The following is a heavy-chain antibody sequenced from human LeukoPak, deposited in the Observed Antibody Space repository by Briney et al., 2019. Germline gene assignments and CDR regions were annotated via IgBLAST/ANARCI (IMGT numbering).Heavy chain of an antibody. V-gene: IGHV4-59*13. CDR1: GFTFDRYT. Sequence: ESLRLSCAASGFTFDRYTIHWVRQAPGKGLEWIGYIFYSGSTNYNPSLKSRVTISVDTSKNQFSLKLSSVTAADTAVYYCARTTVNNWFDPWGQGTLVTVSS. J-gene: IGHJ5*02. CDR3: ARTTVNNWFDP. D-gene: IGHD4-17*01. CDR2: IFYSGST.